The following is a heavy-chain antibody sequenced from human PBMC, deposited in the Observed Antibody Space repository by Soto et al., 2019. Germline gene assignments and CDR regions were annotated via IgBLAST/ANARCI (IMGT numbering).Heavy chain of an antibody. V-gene: IGHV1-18*01. J-gene: IGHJ4*02. Sequence: QVQLVQSGAEMKKPGASVKVSCKASGYTFTSYGISWVRQAPGQGLEWMGWISAYNGNTNYAQMLQVRVTMTTDTSTSTAYMELRSLTYDETAVYYCARDLAAGLVDYWGQGTLVTVSS. CDR2: ISAYNGNT. CDR3: ARDLAAGLVDY. D-gene: IGHD6-19*01. CDR1: GYTFTSYG.